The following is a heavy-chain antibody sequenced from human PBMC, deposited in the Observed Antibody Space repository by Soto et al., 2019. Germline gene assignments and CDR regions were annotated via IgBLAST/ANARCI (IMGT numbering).Heavy chain of an antibody. CDR2: ISPYDGNT. Sequence: QVQLVQSGGEVKKPGASVKVSCKASGYTFSSYGINWVRQAPGQGLEWLGWISPYDGNTKYAQILQGRVSMTTDTSTKTAYMEGRSIRSDDTSVYYCARGGYYDSSGSRNYHYYGMNVWGQGTTVTVSS. D-gene: IGHD3-22*01. J-gene: IGHJ6*02. CDR3: ARGGYYDSSGSRNYHYYGMNV. CDR1: GYTFSSYG. V-gene: IGHV1-18*01.